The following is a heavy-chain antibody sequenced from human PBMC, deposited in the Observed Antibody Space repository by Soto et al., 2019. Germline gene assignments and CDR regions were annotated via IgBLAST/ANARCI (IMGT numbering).Heavy chain of an antibody. CDR1: GFTFDDYG. CDR2: INWNGGST. V-gene: IGHV3-20*04. CDR3: AREGDGGYYPPYFHY. D-gene: IGHD3-22*01. J-gene: IGHJ4*02. Sequence: VQLVESGGGVVRPGGSLRLSCAASGFTFDDYGMSWVRQAPGKGLEWVSGINWNGGSTGYADSVKGRFTISRDNAKNSLYLQMNRRRADDTALYYCAREGDGGYYPPYFHYWGQGTLVTVSS.